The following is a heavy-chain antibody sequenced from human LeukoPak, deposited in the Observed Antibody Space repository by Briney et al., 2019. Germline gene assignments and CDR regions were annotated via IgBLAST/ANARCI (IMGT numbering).Heavy chain of an antibody. D-gene: IGHD6-19*01. Sequence: GGSLRLSCAASGFTFSSYAMSWVRQAPGKGLEWVSAISGSGGSTYYADSVKGRFTISRDNSKNTLYLQMNSLRAEDTAVYYCAKQPLSQYSSVWYPEYFQHWGQGTLVTVSS. CDR3: AKQPLSQYSSVWYPEYFQH. J-gene: IGHJ1*01. CDR1: GFTFSSYA. CDR2: ISGSGGST. V-gene: IGHV3-23*01.